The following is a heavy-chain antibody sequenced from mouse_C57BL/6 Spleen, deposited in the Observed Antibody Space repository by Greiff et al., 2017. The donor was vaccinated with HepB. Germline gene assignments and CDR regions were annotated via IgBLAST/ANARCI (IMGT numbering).Heavy chain of an antibody. CDR1: GYAFSSSW. Sequence: QVQLKQSGPELAKPGASVKISCKASGYAFSSSWMNWVKQRPGKGLEWIGRIYPGDGDTNYNGKFKGKATLTADKSSSTAYMQLSSLSSEDSAVYFGARRGAQDSMDYWGQGTSVTVSS. J-gene: IGHJ4*01. D-gene: IGHD3-2*02. CDR2: IYPGDGDT. V-gene: IGHV1-82*01. CDR3: ARRGAQDSMDY.